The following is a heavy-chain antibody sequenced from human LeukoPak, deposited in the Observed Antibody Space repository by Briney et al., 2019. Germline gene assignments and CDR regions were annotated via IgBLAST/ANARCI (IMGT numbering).Heavy chain of an antibody. D-gene: IGHD2-8*01. CDR2: ISAYNGNT. J-gene: IGHJ4*02. Sequence: GASVKVSCKASGYTFTSYGISWVRQAPGQGLEWMGWISAYNGNTNYAQRFQGRVTMTTDTSTSTAYMELRSLRSDDTAVYYCATDRGGRLYRAGFDYWGQGTPVTVSS. V-gene: IGHV1-18*01. CDR1: GYTFTSYG. CDR3: ATDRGGRLYRAGFDY.